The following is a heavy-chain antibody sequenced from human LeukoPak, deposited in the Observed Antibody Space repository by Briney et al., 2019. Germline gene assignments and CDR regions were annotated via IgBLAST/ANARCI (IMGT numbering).Heavy chain of an antibody. CDR3: ATSSGYRPSGYDSSGYCDAFDI. CDR2: FDPEDGET. J-gene: IGHJ3*02. D-gene: IGHD3-22*01. V-gene: IGHV1-24*01. CDR1: GYTLTELS. Sequence: ASVKVSCTVSGYTLTELSMHWVRQAPGKGLEWMGGFDPEDGETIYAQKFQGRVTMTEDTSTDTAYMELSSLRSEDTAVYYCATSSGYRPSGYDSSGYCDAFDIWGQGTMVTVSS.